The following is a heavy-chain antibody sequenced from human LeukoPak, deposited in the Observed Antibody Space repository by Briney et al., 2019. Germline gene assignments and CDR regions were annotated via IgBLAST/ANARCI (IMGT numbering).Heavy chain of an antibody. J-gene: IGHJ4*02. D-gene: IGHD6-13*01. CDR1: GFTFSYYS. Sequence: GGSLRLSCAASGFTFSYYSMNWVRQAPGKGLEWVSSISSSSNSIYYADSVKGRVTISRDNAKNSLYLQMNSLRAEDTAVYYCARAITAADLFSFDYWGQGTLVTVSS. CDR3: ARAITAADLFSFDY. V-gene: IGHV3-21*01. CDR2: ISSSSNSI.